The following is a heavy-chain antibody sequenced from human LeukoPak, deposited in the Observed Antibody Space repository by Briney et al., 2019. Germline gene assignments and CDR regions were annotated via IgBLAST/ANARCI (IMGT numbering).Heavy chain of an antibody. Sequence: SETLSLTCAVYGGSFSGYYWSWIRQPPGKGLEWIGEINHSGSTNYNPSLKSRVTISVDTSKNQFSLKLSSVTAADTAVYYCASMGVVVPAATPRMMYFQHWGQGTLVTVSS. CDR2: INHSGST. J-gene: IGHJ1*01. V-gene: IGHV4-34*01. CDR1: GGSFSGYY. CDR3: ASMGVVVPAATPRMMYFQH. D-gene: IGHD2-2*01.